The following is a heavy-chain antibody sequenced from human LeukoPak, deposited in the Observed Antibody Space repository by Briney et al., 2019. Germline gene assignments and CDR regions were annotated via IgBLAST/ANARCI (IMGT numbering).Heavy chain of an antibody. CDR2: INHSGST. CDR1: GGSFSGYY. Sequence: SETLSLTCAVYGGSFSGYYWSWLRQPPGKGLEWIGEINHSGSTNYNPSLKSRVTISVDTSKNQFSLKLSSVTAADTAVYYCARLGIFGVVISVPWYFDLWGRGTLVTVSS. D-gene: IGHD3-3*01. J-gene: IGHJ2*01. V-gene: IGHV4-34*01. CDR3: ARLGIFGVVISVPWYFDL.